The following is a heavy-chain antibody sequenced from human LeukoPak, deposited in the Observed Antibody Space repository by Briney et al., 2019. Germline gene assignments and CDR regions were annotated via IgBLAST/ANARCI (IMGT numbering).Heavy chain of an antibody. Sequence: PGGSLRLSCAASGFPFSSYWMAWVRQAPGKGLEWVASIKQDGGETFNVDSVKGRFTISRDNAKNSLYLQMNSLRAEDTAVYYCARDAHYAKAFDIWGQGTMVTVSS. CDR3: ARDAHYAKAFDI. V-gene: IGHV3-7*01. J-gene: IGHJ3*02. CDR2: IKQDGGET. D-gene: IGHD4-17*01. CDR1: GFPFSSYW.